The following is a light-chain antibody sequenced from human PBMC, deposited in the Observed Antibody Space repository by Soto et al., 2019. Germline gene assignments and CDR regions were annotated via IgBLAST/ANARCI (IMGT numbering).Light chain of an antibody. CDR3: SSYTSTSTRV. CDR1: SSDIGAYNS. V-gene: IGLV2-14*01. Sequence: QSALTQPASVSASPGQSITISCTGTSSDIGAYNSVSWYQQHPGKAPQLMIYDVSNRPSGISSRFSGSKSGNTASLTISGLQADDEADYYCSSYTSTSTRVFGGGTKVTVL. J-gene: IGLJ2*01. CDR2: DVS.